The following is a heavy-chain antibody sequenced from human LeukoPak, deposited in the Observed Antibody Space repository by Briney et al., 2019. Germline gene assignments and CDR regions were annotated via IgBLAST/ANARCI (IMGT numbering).Heavy chain of an antibody. CDR3: ARSPGGYFDWLSFDLSYYFDY. V-gene: IGHV3-30*02. D-gene: IGHD3-9*01. J-gene: IGHJ4*02. CDR2: IQYDGSEI. Sequence: GGSLRLSCAASGLMFSTSGMHWVRRAPGKGLEWVAFIQYDGSEIYYADSLKGRFTISRDNSKNTLYLQMNSLRAEDTAVYYCARSPGGYFDWLSFDLSYYFDYWGQGTLVTVSS. CDR1: GLMFSTSG.